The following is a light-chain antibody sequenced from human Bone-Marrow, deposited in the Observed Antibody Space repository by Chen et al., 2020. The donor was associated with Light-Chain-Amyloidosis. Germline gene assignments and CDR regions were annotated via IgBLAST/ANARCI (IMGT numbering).Light chain of an antibody. J-gene: IGLJ3*02. V-gene: IGLV2-14*03. CDR1: SSDGGGYNY. CDR3: SSYTSSSTLAWV. Sequence: QSALTQPAPVSGSPGQSITISSTGTSSDGGGYNYVSWYQQHPGKAPKLMIYDVSNRPSGVSNRFSGSKSGNTASLTISGLQAEDEADYYCSSYTSSSTLAWVFGGGTKLTVL. CDR2: DVS.